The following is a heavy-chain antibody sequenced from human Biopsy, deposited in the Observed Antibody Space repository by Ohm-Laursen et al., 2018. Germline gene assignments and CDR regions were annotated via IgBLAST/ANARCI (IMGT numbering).Heavy chain of an antibody. CDR2: IYYSEST. D-gene: IGHD2/OR15-2a*01. V-gene: IGHV4-59*01. Sequence: GTLSLTCTVSGGSISSDYWSWIRQTPGKGLEWIGYIYYSESTNYNPSLKSRVTISVDTSKNQFSLRLNSVTAADTAVYYCARATNSTGRPYYYFYGMDVWGQGTTVTVSS. CDR1: GGSISSDY. CDR3: ARATNSTGRPYYYFYGMDV. J-gene: IGHJ6*02.